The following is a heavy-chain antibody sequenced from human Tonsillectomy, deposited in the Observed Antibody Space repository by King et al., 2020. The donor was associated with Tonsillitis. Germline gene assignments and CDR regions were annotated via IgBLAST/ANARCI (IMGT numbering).Heavy chain of an antibody. V-gene: IGHV3-21*01. CDR3: ARDRLSGDY. CDR1: GFTFSDYT. J-gene: IGHJ4*02. D-gene: IGHD2-21*02. CDR2: INSRGRYI. Sequence: VQLVESGGGLVKPGWSLRLSCAASGFTFSDYTINWVRQAPGKGLEWVSSINSRGRYIYYADSVKGRFTISRDNAKNLLFLQMISLAADDTAVYYCARDRLSGDYWGQGTLVTVSS.